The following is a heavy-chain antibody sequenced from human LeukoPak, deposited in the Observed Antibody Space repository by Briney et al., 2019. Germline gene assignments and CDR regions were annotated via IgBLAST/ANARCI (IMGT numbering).Heavy chain of an antibody. Sequence: GGSLRLSCTASGFTFSGSAMHWVRQASGKGLEWVGRIRSKANSYATVYAASVKGRFTISRDDSKNTAYLQMNSLKTEDTAVYYCARGGYRWELLNWFDPWGQGTLVTASS. CDR2: IRSKANSYAT. V-gene: IGHV3-73*01. CDR3: ARGGYRWELLNWFDP. CDR1: GFTFSGSA. J-gene: IGHJ5*02. D-gene: IGHD4-23*01.